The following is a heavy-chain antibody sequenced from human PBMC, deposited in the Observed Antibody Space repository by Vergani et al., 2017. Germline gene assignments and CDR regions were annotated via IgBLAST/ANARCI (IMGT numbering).Heavy chain of an antibody. CDR2: IIPILGIA. J-gene: IGHJ2*01. Sequence: QVQLVQSGAEVKKPGASVKVSCKASGGTFSSYAISWVRQAPGQGLEWMGRIIPILGIANYAQKFKGRVTITADKSTSTAYMELSSLSSEDTAVYYCARSYNDLWSGYRTSYWYFDLWGRGTLVTVSS. CDR1: GGTFSSYA. V-gene: IGHV1-69*04. CDR3: ARSYNDLWSGYRTSYWYFDL. D-gene: IGHD3-3*01.